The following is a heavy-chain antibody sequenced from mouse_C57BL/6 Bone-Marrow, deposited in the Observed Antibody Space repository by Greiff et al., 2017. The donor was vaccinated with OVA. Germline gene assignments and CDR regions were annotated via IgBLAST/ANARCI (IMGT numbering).Heavy chain of an antibody. J-gene: IGHJ1*03. CDR2: IDPENGDT. CDR1: GFNIKDDY. CDR3: IPAYWYFDV. V-gene: IGHV14-4*01. Sequence: DVHLVESGAELVRPGASVKLSCTASGFNIKDDYMHWVKQRPEQGLEWIGWIDPENGDTEYASKFQGKATITADTSSNTAYLQLSSLTSEDTAVYYCIPAYWYFDVWGTGTTVTVSS.